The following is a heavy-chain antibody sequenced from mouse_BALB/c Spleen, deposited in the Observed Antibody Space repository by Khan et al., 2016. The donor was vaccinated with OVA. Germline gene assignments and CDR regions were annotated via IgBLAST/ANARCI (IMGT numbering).Heavy chain of an antibody. V-gene: IGHV2-6-1*01. CDR2: IWSDGSP. J-gene: IGHJ4*01. CDR1: GFSLTHYG. CDR3: ARQPYYHYNIMDY. Sequence: VELVESGPGLVAPSQSLSITCTISGFSLTHYGVHWVRQPPGKGLEWLVVIWSDGSPTYNSALKSRLTISKDNSKSQVFLKMNSLQTDDTAMYFCARQPYYHYNIMDYWGQGTSVTVSS. D-gene: IGHD2-10*01.